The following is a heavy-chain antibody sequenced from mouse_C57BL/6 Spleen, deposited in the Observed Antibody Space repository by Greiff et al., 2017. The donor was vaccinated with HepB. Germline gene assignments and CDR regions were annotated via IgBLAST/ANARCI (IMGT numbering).Heavy chain of an antibody. CDR1: GYSITSGYY. Sequence: ESGPGLVKPSQSLSLTCSVTGYSITSGYYWNWIRQFPGNKLEWMGYISYDGSNNYNPSLKNRISITRDTSKNQFFLKLNSVTTEDTATYYCARDKTTVVAKGYFDVWGTGTTVTVSS. CDR3: ARDKTTVVAKGYFDV. J-gene: IGHJ1*03. D-gene: IGHD1-1*01. V-gene: IGHV3-6*01. CDR2: ISYDGSN.